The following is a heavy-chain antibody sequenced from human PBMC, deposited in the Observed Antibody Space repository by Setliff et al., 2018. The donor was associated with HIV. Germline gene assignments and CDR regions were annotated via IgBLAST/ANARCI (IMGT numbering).Heavy chain of an antibody. D-gene: IGHD3-3*01. J-gene: IGHJ3*02. CDR1: GYTFTGYY. V-gene: IGHV1-2*06. CDR2: INPNSGNT. Sequence: VASVKVSCKASGYTFTGYYMHWVRQAPGQGLEWMGRINPNSGNTNYAQKLQGRVTMTTDTSTSTAYMELRSLRSDDTAVYYCARGYYNFWSGYYDSRFPNPIDAFDIWGQGTMVTVSS. CDR3: ARGYYNFWSGYYDSRFPNPIDAFDI.